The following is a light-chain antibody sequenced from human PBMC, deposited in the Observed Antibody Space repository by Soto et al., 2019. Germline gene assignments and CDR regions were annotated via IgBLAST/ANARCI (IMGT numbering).Light chain of an antibody. CDR2: WAS. J-gene: IGKJ2*03. Sequence: DIVMTQSPDSLAVSLGERATINCKSSQSIFYSSNNKNYLTWYQQKPGQPPKLLIYWASTRESGVPDRFSGSGSGTDFTLTISSLQAEDVAVYYCQQRTNWPPFSFGQGTKLEIK. V-gene: IGKV4-1*01. CDR1: QSIFYSSNNKNY. CDR3: QQRTNWPPFS.